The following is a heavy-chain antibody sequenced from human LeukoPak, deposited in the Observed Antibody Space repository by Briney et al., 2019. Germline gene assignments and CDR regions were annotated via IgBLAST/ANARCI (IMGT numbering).Heavy chain of an antibody. J-gene: IGHJ4*02. V-gene: IGHV3-21*01. CDR1: GFTFSSYS. CDR2: ISSSSSYI. D-gene: IGHD1-7*01. Sequence: GGPLRLSCAASGFTFSSYSMNWVRQAPGKGREGVSSISSSSSYIYYADSVKGRFTISRDNAKNSLYLQMNSLRAEDTAVYYCAGSGKTGTIDYWGQGTLVTVSS. CDR3: AGSGKTGTIDY.